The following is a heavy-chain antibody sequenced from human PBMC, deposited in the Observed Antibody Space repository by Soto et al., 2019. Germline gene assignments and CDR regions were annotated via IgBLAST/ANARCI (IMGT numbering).Heavy chain of an antibody. CDR2: ISYDGSNK. J-gene: IGHJ4*02. V-gene: IGHV3-30*18. D-gene: IGHD3-9*01. CDR1: GFTFSSYG. Sequence: PGGSLRLSCAASGFTFSSYGMHWVRHAPGKGLEWVAVISYDGSNKYYADSVKGRFTISSDNSKNTLYLQMNSLRAEDTAVYYCAKCPQYYDILTGLDYWGQGTLVTVSS. CDR3: AKCPQYYDILTGLDY.